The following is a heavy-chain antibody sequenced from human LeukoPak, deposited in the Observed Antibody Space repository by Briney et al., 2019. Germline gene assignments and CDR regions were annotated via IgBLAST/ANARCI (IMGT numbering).Heavy chain of an antibody. D-gene: IGHD5-18*01. CDR1: GFTFDDYA. CDR3: AKSLRGFRGYSYVHFDY. Sequence: HLGGSLRLSCAASGFTFDDYAMHWVRQAPGKGLEWVSGISWNSGSIGYADSVKGRFTISRDNAKNSLYLQMNSLRAEDTALYYCAKSLRGFRGYSYVHFDYWGQGTLVTVSS. J-gene: IGHJ4*02. V-gene: IGHV3-9*01. CDR2: ISWNSGSI.